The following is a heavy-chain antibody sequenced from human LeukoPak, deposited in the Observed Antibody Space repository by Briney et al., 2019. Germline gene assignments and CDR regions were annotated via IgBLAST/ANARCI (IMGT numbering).Heavy chain of an antibody. Sequence: GGSLRLSCAVSSFTFSHYPIHWVRQAPGKGLEWVAFIRNDGGDGSYADSVKGRFTISRDNSKNTLYLQMNSLRAEDTAVYYCASEGFDDYWGQGTLVTVSS. CDR3: ASEGFDDY. CDR2: IRNDGGDG. J-gene: IGHJ4*02. D-gene: IGHD3-9*01. CDR1: SFTFSHYP. V-gene: IGHV3-30*02.